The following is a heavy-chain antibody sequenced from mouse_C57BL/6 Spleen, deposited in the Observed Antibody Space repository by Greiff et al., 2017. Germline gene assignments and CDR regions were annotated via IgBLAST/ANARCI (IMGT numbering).Heavy chain of an antibody. CDR1: GYTFTSYW. V-gene: IGHV1-59*01. D-gene: IGHD3-1*01. CDR2: IDPSDSYT. J-gene: IGHJ2*01. CDR3: ARSQGRAFFDY. Sequence: VQLQQPGAELVRPGTSVKLSCKASGYTFTSYWMHWVKQRPGQGLEWIGVIDPSDSYTNYNQKFKGKATLTVDPSSSTAYMQLSSLTSEDSSVYYCARSQGRAFFDYWGQGTTLTVSS.